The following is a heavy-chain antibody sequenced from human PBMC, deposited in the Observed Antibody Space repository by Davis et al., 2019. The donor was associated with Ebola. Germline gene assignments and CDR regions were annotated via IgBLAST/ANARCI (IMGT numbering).Heavy chain of an antibody. J-gene: IGHJ4*02. Sequence: MPSETLSLTCTVSGGSISSSSYYWGWIRQPPGKGLEWIGEINHSGSTNYNPSLKSRVTISVDTSKNQFSLKLSSVTAADTAVYYCARGRWFDYWGQGTLVTVSS. D-gene: IGHD6-13*01. V-gene: IGHV4-39*07. CDR2: INHSGST. CDR3: ARGRWFDY. CDR1: GGSISSSSYY.